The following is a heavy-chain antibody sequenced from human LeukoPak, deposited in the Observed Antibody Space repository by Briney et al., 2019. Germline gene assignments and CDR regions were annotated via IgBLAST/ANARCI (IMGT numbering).Heavy chain of an antibody. J-gene: IGHJ4*02. CDR1: GFTFRSYW. Sequence: GGSLRLSCAASGFTFRSYWMSWVRQAPGKGVEWVANIKQGGRVEYYMDSVKGGFTISRDDAKNSLYVQINSLRDEDTAVYYCARVEYSGWNLEYWGQGTLVTVSS. V-gene: IGHV3-7*01. CDR3: ARVEYSGWNLEY. CDR2: IKQGGRVE. D-gene: IGHD5-12*01.